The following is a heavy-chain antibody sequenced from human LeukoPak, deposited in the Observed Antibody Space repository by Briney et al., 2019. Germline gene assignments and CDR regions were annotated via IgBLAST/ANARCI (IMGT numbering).Heavy chain of an antibody. CDR3: ARGDSSTFDY. CDR1: GGSISSYY. J-gene: IGHJ4*02. V-gene: IGHV4-59*12. CDR2: IYGSGST. D-gene: IGHD2-2*01. Sequence: SETLSLTCTVSGGSISSYYWSWIRQPPGKGLEWIGHIYGSGSTNYNPSLKSRVTLSVDTSKNQFSLKLSSVTAADTAVYYCARGDSSTFDYWGQGTLVTVSS.